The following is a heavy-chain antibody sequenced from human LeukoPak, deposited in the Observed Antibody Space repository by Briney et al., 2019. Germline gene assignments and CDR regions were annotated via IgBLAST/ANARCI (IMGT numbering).Heavy chain of an antibody. CDR2: ISSSGGNT. CDR3: ASGRLGSGSYYSDY. D-gene: IGHD3-10*01. J-gene: IGHJ4*02. CDR1: GFTFSSYA. V-gene: IGHV3-23*01. Sequence: PGGSLRLSCAASGFTFSSYAMSWVRQAPGKGLERVSAISSSGGNTYYADSVKGRFTISRDNAKNSIYLQMNSLRGEDTALYYCASGRLGSGSYYSDYWGQGTLVTVSS.